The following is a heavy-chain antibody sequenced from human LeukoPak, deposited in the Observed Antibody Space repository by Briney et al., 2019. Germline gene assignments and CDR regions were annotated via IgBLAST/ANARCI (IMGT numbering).Heavy chain of an antibody. J-gene: IGHJ4*02. D-gene: IGHD2-2*01. V-gene: IGHV1-24*01. CDR2: FDPEDGET. CDR3: ATGPPSQYCSSTSCDYNYFDY. Sequence: ASVKVSCKVSGYTLTELSMHWVRQAPGKGLEWMGGFDPEDGETIYAQKFQGRVTMTEDTSTDTAYMELSSLRSEDTAVYYCATGPPSQYCSSTSCDYNYFDYWGQGTLVTVSS. CDR1: GYTLTELS.